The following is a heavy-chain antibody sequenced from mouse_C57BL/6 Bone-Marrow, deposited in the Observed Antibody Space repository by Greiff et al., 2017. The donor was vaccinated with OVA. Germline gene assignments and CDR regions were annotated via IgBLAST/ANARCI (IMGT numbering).Heavy chain of an antibody. D-gene: IGHD1-1*01. CDR3: ARVPYYYGSSHPMDY. Sequence: QVQLQQPGAELVKPGASVKMSCKASGYTFTSYWITWVKQRPGQGLEWIGDIYPGSGSTNYNEKFKSKATLTVDTSSSTAYMQLSSLTSEDSAVYYCARVPYYYGSSHPMDYWGQGTSVTVSS. CDR1: GYTFTSYW. J-gene: IGHJ4*01. V-gene: IGHV1-55*01. CDR2: IYPGSGST.